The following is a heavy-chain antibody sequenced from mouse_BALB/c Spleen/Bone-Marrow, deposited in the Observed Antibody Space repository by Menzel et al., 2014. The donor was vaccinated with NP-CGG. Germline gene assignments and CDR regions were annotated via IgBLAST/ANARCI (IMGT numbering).Heavy chain of an antibody. V-gene: IGHV1S137*01. Sequence: VQLQESGAQLVRPGVSVKISCKGSGYTFTDHATHWVKRSHAKSLEWIGVISGYYGDAIYNQKFKGKATMTVDKSSSTAYMELARLTSEDSAIYYCARSGKVRNAMDYWGQGTSVTVSS. J-gene: IGHJ4*01. CDR3: ARSGKVRNAMDY. CDR2: ISGYYGDA. CDR1: GYTFTDHA. D-gene: IGHD2-14*01.